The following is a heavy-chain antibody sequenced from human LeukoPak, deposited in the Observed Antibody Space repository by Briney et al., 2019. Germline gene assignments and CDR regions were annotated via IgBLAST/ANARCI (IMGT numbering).Heavy chain of an antibody. CDR1: GFTFSNYN. J-gene: IGHJ4*02. Sequence: GGSLRLSCAASGFTFSNYNMNWVRQAPGKGLEWVSSISSSVNYIYYADSVKGRFTISRDNAKNSLYLQMNSLRAEDTAVYYCARGWQGDYFDYWGQGTLATVSS. D-gene: IGHD5-24*01. CDR3: ARGWQGDYFDY. V-gene: IGHV3-21*01. CDR2: ISSSVNYI.